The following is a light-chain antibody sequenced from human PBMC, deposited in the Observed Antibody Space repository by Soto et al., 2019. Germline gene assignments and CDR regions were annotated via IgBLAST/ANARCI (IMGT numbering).Light chain of an antibody. J-gene: IGKJ1*01. CDR2: DAS. CDR3: QHYGASFAA. V-gene: IGKV3-20*01. CDR1: QSVSNK. Sequence: EIVLTQSPGTLSVSPGESAIVSCRASQSVSNKLAWYRQTRGQAPRLLIYDASTRATDTPARFSGSGSGTDFTLTITRVEPADFAVYYCQHYGASFAAFGQGTQV.